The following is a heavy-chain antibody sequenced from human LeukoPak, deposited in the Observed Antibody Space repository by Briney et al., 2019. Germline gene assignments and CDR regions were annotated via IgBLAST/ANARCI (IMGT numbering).Heavy chain of an antibody. CDR3: ARDSDTIFGVVTPSFDY. D-gene: IGHD3-3*01. CDR1: GYTFTSYG. Sequence: ASVKVSCKASGYTFTSYGISWVRQAPGQGLEWMGWISAYNGNTNYAQKLQGRVTMTTDTSTSTAYMELRGLRSDDTAVYYCARDSDTIFGVVTPSFDYWGQGTLVTVSS. CDR2: ISAYNGNT. V-gene: IGHV1-18*01. J-gene: IGHJ4*02.